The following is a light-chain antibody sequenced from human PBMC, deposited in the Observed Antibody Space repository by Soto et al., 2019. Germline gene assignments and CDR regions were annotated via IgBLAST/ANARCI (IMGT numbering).Light chain of an antibody. V-gene: IGKV1-9*01. CDR2: ATS. CDR3: QQLDGYPLT. CDR1: QGIGSS. J-gene: IGKJ5*01. Sequence: DIQLTQSPSFLSASVGDRVAITCRASQGIGSSLAWYQQKPGKAPKLLIYATSTLQSGVPSRFSGSGSGTEFTLAISSLQPEDFATYYCQQLDGYPLTFGQGTRLEIK.